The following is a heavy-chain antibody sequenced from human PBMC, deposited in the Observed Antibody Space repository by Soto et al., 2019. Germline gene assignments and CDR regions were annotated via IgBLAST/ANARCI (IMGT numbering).Heavy chain of an antibody. D-gene: IGHD3-22*01. Sequence: GGSLRLSCAASGFTFSTYSMNWVRHAPGKGLEWVSSISSSSSYIYYADSVKGRFTISRDNAKNSLYLQMNSLRAEDTAVYYCARDRDYYDSSGYSGRPGDYYYGMDVWGQGTTVTVSS. V-gene: IGHV3-21*01. CDR1: GFTFSTYS. J-gene: IGHJ6*02. CDR2: ISSSSSYI. CDR3: ARDRDYYDSSGYSGRPGDYYYGMDV.